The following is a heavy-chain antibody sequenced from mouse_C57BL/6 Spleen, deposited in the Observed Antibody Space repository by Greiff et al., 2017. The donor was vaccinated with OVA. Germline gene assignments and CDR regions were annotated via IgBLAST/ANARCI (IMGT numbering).Heavy chain of an antibody. CDR3: ARGYGSRTSYYFDY. D-gene: IGHD1-1*01. V-gene: IGHV1-80*01. CDR2: IYPGDGDT. CDR1: GYAFSSYW. J-gene: IGHJ2*01. Sequence: QVQLQQSGAELVKPGASVKISCKASGYAFSSYWMNWVKQRPGKGLEWIGQIYPGDGDTNYNGKFKGKATLTADKSSSTAYMQLSSLTSEDSAVYCCARGYGSRTSYYFDYWGQGTTLTVSS.